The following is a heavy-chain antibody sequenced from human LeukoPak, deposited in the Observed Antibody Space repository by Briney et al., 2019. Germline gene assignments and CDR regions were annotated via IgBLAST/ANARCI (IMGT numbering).Heavy chain of an antibody. CDR2: SRSKPNSYAT. Sequence: GGSLRLSCAASGFIFSGSAMHWVRQASGKGLEWVGRSRSKPNSYATAYAASVKGRFIISRDDSNNTAYLQMNSLNTEDTAVYYCTASKVTSDGMDVWGQGTTVTVPS. V-gene: IGHV3-73*01. CDR3: TASKVTSDGMDV. D-gene: IGHD4-17*01. CDR1: GFIFSGSA. J-gene: IGHJ6*02.